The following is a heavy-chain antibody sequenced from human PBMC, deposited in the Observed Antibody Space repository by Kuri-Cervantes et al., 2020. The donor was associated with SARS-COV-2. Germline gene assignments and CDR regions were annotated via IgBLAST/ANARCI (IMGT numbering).Heavy chain of an antibody. V-gene: IGHV3-20*04. CDR2: INWNGGST. Sequence: GESLKISCAASGFTFDDYAMHWVRQAPGKGLEWVSGINWNGGSTGYADSVKGRFTISRDNAKNSLYLQMNSLRAEDTALYYCARGDRYGDYQTFDYWGQGTLVTVSS. D-gene: IGHD4-17*01. J-gene: IGHJ4*02. CDR1: GFTFDDYA. CDR3: ARGDRYGDYQTFDY.